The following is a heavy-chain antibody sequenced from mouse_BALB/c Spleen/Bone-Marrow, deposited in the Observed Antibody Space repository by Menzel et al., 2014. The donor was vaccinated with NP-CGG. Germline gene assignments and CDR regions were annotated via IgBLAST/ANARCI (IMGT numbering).Heavy chain of an antibody. CDR2: ISNGGGST. J-gene: IGHJ4*01. D-gene: IGHD3-1*01. V-gene: IGHV5-12-2*01. CDR3: ARHVGNPYAMDY. CDR1: GFTFSSYT. Sequence: EVKLVESGGGLVQPGGSLKLSCAASGFTFSSYTMPWVRQTPEKRLEWVAYISNGGGSTYYPDTVKGRFTISRDNAKNILYLQMSSLESEDTAVYYCARHVGNPYAMDYWGQGTSVTVSS.